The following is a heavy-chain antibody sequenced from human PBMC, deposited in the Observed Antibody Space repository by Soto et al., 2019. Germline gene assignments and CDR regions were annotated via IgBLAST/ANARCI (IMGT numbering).Heavy chain of an antibody. J-gene: IGHJ4*02. Sequence: PGGSLRLSCAASGFTFSSYSMSWVRQAPGKGLEWVSYISSSGGSTYYADSVKGRFTISRDNSKNTLYLQMNSLRAEDTAVYYCAKGGSDFWSGFINEFDYWGQGTLVTVSS. D-gene: IGHD3-3*01. V-gene: IGHV3-23*01. CDR1: GFTFSSYS. CDR3: AKGGSDFWSGFINEFDY. CDR2: ISSSGGST.